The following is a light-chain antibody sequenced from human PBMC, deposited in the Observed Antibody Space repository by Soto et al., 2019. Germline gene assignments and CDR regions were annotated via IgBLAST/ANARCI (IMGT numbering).Light chain of an antibody. J-gene: IGLJ2*01. CDR2: DVN. Sequence: QSVLTQPRSVSGSPGQSVTISCTGTSSDVGAYQYVSWYQQFPGKAPKLILYDVNKRPSGVPHRFSGSKSDNTASLTISGLQAEDEADYYCSSYAGCYTVVFGGGTKLTVL. CDR1: SSDVGAYQY. CDR3: SSYAGCYTVV. V-gene: IGLV2-11*01.